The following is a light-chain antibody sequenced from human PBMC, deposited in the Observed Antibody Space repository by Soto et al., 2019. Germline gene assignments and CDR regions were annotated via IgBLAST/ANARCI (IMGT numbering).Light chain of an antibody. J-gene: IGKJ1*01. V-gene: IGKV1-39*01. CDR2: AAS. CDR3: QQIYSTPQT. CDR1: QRISTY. Sequence: DIQMTQSPPSLSASVGDKVTISCRASQRISTYLNWYQQKPGKAPQLLIYAASSLQSGVPSRFSGSGSGTDFLLTINSLQPEDLAVYFCQQIYSTPQTFGQGTKVEIK.